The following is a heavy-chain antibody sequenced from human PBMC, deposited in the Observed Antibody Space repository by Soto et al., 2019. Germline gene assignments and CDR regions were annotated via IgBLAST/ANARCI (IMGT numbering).Heavy chain of an antibody. J-gene: IGHJ4*02. CDR2: ISVSGGST. V-gene: IGHV3-23*01. Sequence: PGGSLRLSCAAAGFPFRNDAMTWVRQAPGKGLEWVSGISVSGGSTYYADSVKGRFTVSRDNSKNTVFLQMNSLRAEDTAVYFCAKGMYYYDSSGYRLFGYWGQGTLVTVSS. CDR1: GFPFRNDA. CDR3: AKGMYYYDSSGYRLFGY. D-gene: IGHD3-22*01.